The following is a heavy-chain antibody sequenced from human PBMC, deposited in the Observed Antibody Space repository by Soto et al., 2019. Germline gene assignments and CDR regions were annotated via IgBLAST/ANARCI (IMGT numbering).Heavy chain of an antibody. CDR2: ISGSGGST. V-gene: IGHV3-23*01. Sequence: GGSLRLSCAASGFTFSSYAMSWVRQAPGKGLEWVSAISGSGGSTYYADSVKGRFTISRDNSKKTLYLQMNSLRAEDTAVYYCAKDKNGYRDYIWGSYRFDYWGQGTLVTVSS. CDR1: GFTFSSYA. CDR3: AKDKNGYRDYIWGSYRFDY. D-gene: IGHD3-16*02. J-gene: IGHJ4*02.